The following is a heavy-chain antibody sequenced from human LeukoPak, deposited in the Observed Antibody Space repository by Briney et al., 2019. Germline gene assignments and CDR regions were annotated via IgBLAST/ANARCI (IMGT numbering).Heavy chain of an antibody. CDR3: ARGRKDDDSSGYILPY. CDR1: GGTLSSYA. Sequence: ASVKVSCKASGGTLSSYAISWVRQAPGQGLEWMGGIIPIFGTANYAQKFQGRVTITADESTSTDYMELSRLRSEDTAVYYCARGRKDDDSSGYILPYWGQGTLVTVSS. D-gene: IGHD3-22*01. CDR2: IIPIFGTA. J-gene: IGHJ4*02. V-gene: IGHV1-69*13.